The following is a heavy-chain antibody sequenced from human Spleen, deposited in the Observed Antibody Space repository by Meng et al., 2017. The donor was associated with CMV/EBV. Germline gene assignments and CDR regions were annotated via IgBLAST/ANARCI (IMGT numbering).Heavy chain of an antibody. Sequence: ASGFTVDNYAMAWVRQAPGKGLEWISTITSSGASTDYADSVKGRFTISRDNSKNTLFLEMNRLRAEDTAVYYCAKGGAVVAAPFDYWGQATLVTVSS. CDR1: GFTVDNYA. V-gene: IGHV3-23*01. J-gene: IGHJ4*02. D-gene: IGHD6-19*01. CDR3: AKGGAVVAAPFDY. CDR2: ITSSGAST.